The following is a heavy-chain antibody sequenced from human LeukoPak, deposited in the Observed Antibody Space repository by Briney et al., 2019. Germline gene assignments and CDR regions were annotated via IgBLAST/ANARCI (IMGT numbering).Heavy chain of an antibody. CDR1: GGSISSGGYY. Sequence: KASETLSLTCTVSGGSISSGGYYWRWIRQHPGKGLEWIGYIYYSGSTYYNPSLKSRVTISVDTSKNQFSLKLSSVTAADTAVYYCARESSAAGVLYYFDYWGQGTLVTVSS. J-gene: IGHJ4*02. D-gene: IGHD6-13*01. V-gene: IGHV4-31*03. CDR3: ARESSAAGVLYYFDY. CDR2: IYYSGST.